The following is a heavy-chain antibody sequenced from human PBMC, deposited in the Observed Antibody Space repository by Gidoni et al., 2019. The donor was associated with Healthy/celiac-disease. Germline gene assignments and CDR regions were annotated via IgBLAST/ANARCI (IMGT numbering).Heavy chain of an antibody. D-gene: IGHD6-19*01. V-gene: IGHV2-5*01. CDR3: AHSPRAYSSGWYSWFDP. Sequence: ITLQESGPRLVKPTPPLTLTCTFSGFSLTTIGGGVGGIRQTPGKALEWLGLIYWNDHKRYNPSLKSRLTITKDTSKNQVVLTMTNMDPVDTATYYCAHSPRAYSSGWYSWFDPWGQGTLVTVSS. J-gene: IGHJ5*02. CDR1: GFSLTTIGGG. CDR2: IYWNDHK.